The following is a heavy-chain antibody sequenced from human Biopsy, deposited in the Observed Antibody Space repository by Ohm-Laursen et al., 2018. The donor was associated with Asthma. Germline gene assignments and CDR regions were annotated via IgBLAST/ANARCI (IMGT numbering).Heavy chain of an antibody. J-gene: IGHJ4*02. V-gene: IGHV3-30*03. D-gene: IGHD2-2*01. Sequence: SLRLSCSASGFSFNSYGMHWVRQAPGKGLEWVGVISKDASTQDYADSVKGRFTMARDNSKNTLDLQMNSLRAEDTAVYYCAREGHEYCSSTSCASFDYWGQGTLVTVSS. CDR3: AREGHEYCSSTSCASFDY. CDR1: GFSFNSYG. CDR2: ISKDASTQ.